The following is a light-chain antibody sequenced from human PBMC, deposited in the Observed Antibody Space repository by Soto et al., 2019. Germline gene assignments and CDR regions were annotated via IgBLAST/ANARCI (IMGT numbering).Light chain of an antibody. J-gene: IGKJ5*01. V-gene: IGKV3-20*01. Sequence: EIVLTPSPGALSLSTGERATLSCRASQSVSSSYLAWYQQKPGQAPRLLIYGASSRATGIPDRFSGSGSGTDFTLTISRLEPEDFAVYYCQQYGSSLPTFGQGTRLEIK. CDR3: QQYGSSLPT. CDR2: GAS. CDR1: QSVSSSY.